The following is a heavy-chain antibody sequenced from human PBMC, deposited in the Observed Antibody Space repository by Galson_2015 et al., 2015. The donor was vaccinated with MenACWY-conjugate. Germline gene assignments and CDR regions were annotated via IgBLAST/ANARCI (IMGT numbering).Heavy chain of an antibody. D-gene: IGHD3-22*01. Sequence: SLRLSCAASGFTFSNYWMTWVRQASGKGLEWVANINQDGSVKNYVDSVKGRFTISRDNAENSLRLQMDSLRAEDTAVYYCARDPPHYYDNDYDMDVWGQGTTVTVSS. CDR3: ARDPPHYYDNDYDMDV. J-gene: IGHJ6*02. CDR1: GFTFSNYW. V-gene: IGHV3-7*03. CDR2: INQDGSVK.